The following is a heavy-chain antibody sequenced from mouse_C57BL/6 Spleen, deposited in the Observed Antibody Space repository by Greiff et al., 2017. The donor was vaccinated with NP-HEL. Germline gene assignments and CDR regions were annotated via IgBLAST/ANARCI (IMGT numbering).Heavy chain of an antibody. J-gene: IGHJ2*01. Sequence: VHVKQSGAELVRPGASVKLSCTASGFNIKDDYMHWVKQRPEQGLEWIGWIDPENGDTEYASKFQGKATITADTSSNTAYLQLSSLTSEDTAVYYCTFLNYYGSSPFDYWGQGTTLTVSS. CDR1: GFNIKDDY. V-gene: IGHV14-4*01. D-gene: IGHD1-1*01. CDR2: IDPENGDT. CDR3: TFLNYYGSSPFDY.